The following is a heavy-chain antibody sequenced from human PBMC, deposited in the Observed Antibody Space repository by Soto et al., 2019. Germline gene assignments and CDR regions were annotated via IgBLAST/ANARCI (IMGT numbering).Heavy chain of an antibody. CDR1: GYTFTSCG. Sequence: ASVKVSCKASGYTFTSCGMSWVRQAPGQGLEWMGWISAYNGNTNYAQKLQGRVTMTTDTSTSTAYMELRSLRSDDTAVYYCERVKGSGYHNWFDPWGQGTLVTVSP. D-gene: IGHD3-22*01. CDR3: ERVKGSGYHNWFDP. CDR2: ISAYNGNT. J-gene: IGHJ5*02. V-gene: IGHV1-18*01.